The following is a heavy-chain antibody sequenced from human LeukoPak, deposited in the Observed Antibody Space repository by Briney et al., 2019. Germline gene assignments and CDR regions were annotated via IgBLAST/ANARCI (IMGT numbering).Heavy chain of an antibody. J-gene: IGHJ4*02. Sequence: GGSLRLSCAASGFTFSDHYMDWVRQVPGKGLEWVSRIRNKANTYITEYAASVKGRFAISRDDSKNSVYLQLESLKTEETAVYYCTRVNLRTGERFFDYWGQGNLVTVSS. V-gene: IGHV3-72*01. CDR3: TRVNLRTGERFFDY. CDR1: GFTFSDHY. CDR2: IRNKANTYIT. D-gene: IGHD7-27*01.